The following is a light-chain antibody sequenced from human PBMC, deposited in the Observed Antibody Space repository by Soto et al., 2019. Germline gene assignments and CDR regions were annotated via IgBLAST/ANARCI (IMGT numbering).Light chain of an antibody. V-gene: IGKV1-5*01. Sequence: QRNQAGYTKTGSVRGRVTITSRASQSIGVWLAWYQQKPGKAPKLLIYDASNLQTGVPSYFSGRRSGTEFTPAIPSLRPCDFAAYHSEPYDVDSETLSQGTKV. CDR2: DAS. J-gene: IGKJ1*01. CDR1: QSIGVW. CDR3: EPYDVDSET.